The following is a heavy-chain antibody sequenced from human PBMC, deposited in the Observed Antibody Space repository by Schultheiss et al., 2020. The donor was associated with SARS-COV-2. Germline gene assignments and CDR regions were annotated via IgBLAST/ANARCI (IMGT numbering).Heavy chain of an antibody. CDR3: ARAVYCGGDCYSKAFDI. CDR2: ISGGGTII. CDR1: GFAFSSYG. J-gene: IGHJ3*02. Sequence: GGSLRLSCAASGFAFSSYGMHWVRQAPGKGLDWLSYISGGGTIIYYADSVKGRFTISRDNAKNSVYLQMNSLRAEDTAVYYCARAVYCGGDCYSKAFDIWGQGTMVTVSS. V-gene: IGHV3-48*04. D-gene: IGHD2-21*02.